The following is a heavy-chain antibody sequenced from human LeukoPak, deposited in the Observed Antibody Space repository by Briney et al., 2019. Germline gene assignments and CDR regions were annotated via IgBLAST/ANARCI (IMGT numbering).Heavy chain of an antibody. CDR1: GFTFSSYE. D-gene: IGHD3-10*01. CDR2: ISSSGSTI. CDR3: ARDRLLWFVRDAFDI. V-gene: IGHV3-48*03. J-gene: IGHJ3*02. Sequence: GGSLRLSCAASGFTFSSYEMNWVRQAPGKGLEWVSYISSSGSTIYYADSVKGRFTISRDNAKNSLHLQMNSLRAEDTAVYYCARDRLLWFVRDAFDIWGQGTMVTVSS.